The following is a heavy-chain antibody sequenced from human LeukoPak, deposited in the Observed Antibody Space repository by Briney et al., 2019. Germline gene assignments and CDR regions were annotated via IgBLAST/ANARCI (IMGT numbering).Heavy chain of an antibody. J-gene: IGHJ4*02. CDR3: ARQGMRIAVADTFDY. Sequence: SSETLSLTCTVSGGSISSSSYYWGWIRQPPGKGLGWIGSIYYSGSTYYNPSLKSRVTISVDTSKNQFSLKLSSVTAADTAVYYCARQGMRIAVADTFDYWGQGTLVTVSS. CDR1: GGSISSSSYY. V-gene: IGHV4-39*01. CDR2: IYYSGST. D-gene: IGHD6-19*01.